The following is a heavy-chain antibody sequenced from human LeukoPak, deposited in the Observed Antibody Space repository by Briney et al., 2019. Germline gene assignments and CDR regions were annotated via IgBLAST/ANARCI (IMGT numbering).Heavy chain of an antibody. Sequence: SETLSLTCAVYGGSFSGYYWSWIRQPPGKGLEWIGEINHSGSTNYNPSLKSRVTISVDTSKNQFSLKLSSVTAADTAVYYCARGHYYDSSGYGRDWGQGTLVTVSS. CDR2: INHSGST. J-gene: IGHJ4*02. D-gene: IGHD3-22*01. V-gene: IGHV4-34*01. CDR1: GGSFSGYY. CDR3: ARGHYYDSSGYGRD.